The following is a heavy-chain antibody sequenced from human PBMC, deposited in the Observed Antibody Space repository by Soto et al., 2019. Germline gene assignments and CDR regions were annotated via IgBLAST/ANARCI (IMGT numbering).Heavy chain of an antibody. CDR3: ARIPDFLAAAGEFDP. D-gene: IGHD6-13*01. CDR2: IYYSGST. V-gene: IGHV4-59*01. CDR1: GGSISSYY. J-gene: IGHJ5*02. Sequence: SETLSLTCTVSGGSISSYYWSWIRQPPGKGLEWIGYIYYSGSTNYDPSLKSRVTISVDTSKNQFSLKLSSVTAADTAVYYCARIPDFLAAAGEFDPWGQGTLVTVSS.